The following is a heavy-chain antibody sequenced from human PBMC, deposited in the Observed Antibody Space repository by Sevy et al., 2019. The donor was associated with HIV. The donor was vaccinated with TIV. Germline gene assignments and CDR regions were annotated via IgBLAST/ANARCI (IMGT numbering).Heavy chain of an antibody. V-gene: IGHV3-23*01. CDR1: GFTFSSYA. D-gene: IGHD6-19*01. Sequence: GGSLRLSCAASGFTFSSYAMSWVSQAPGKGLEWVSAISGSGGSTYYADSVKGRFTISRDNSKNTLYLQMNSLRAEDTAVYYCAKDHGSSGWYVPETLDYWGQGTLVTVSS. CDR2: ISGSGGST. J-gene: IGHJ4*02. CDR3: AKDHGSSGWYVPETLDY.